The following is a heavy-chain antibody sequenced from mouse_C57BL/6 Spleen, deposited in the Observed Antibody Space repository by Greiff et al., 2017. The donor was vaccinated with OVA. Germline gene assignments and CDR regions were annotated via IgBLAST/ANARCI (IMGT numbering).Heavy chain of an antibody. Sequence: EVKLVESGGGLVPPGGSMKLSCAASGFTFSDAWLDWVRQSPAKWLEWVAEIRNKANNHATYSAESVTGRFPISRDDSKSSVYLQRNSLRAEDTGMYYGTRIHYYGSSDYFDYWGQGTTLTVSS. CDR1: GFTFSDAW. CDR2: IRNKANNHAT. V-gene: IGHV6-6*01. D-gene: IGHD1-1*01. CDR3: TRIHYYGSSDYFDY. J-gene: IGHJ2*01.